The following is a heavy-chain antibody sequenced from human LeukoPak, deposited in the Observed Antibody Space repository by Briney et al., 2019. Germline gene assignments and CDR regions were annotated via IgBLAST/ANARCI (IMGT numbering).Heavy chain of an antibody. CDR2: INPNSGGT. CDR3: ARDLPMTTGYYYYGMDV. V-gene: IGHV1-2*02. J-gene: IGHJ6*02. CDR1: GYTFTGYY. D-gene: IGHD4-4*01. Sequence: GASVKVSCKASGYTFTGYYMHWVRRAPGQGLEWMGWINPNSGGTNYAQKFQGRVTMTRDTSISTAYMELSRLRSDDTAVYYCARDLPMTTGYYYYGMDVWGQGTTVTVSS.